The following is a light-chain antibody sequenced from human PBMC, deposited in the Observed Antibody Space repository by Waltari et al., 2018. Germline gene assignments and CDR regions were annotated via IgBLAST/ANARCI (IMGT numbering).Light chain of an antibody. CDR2: AAS. CDR3: QHYVRLPAT. Sequence: EIVLTQSPGTLSLPPVERATLSCRASQSVSRTLAWYQQKPGQAPSLLIYAASTRATGIPDRFSGSGSGTDFSLTISRLEPEDFAVYYCQHYVRLPATFGQGTKVEIK. CDR1: QSVSRT. V-gene: IGKV3-20*01. J-gene: IGKJ1*01.